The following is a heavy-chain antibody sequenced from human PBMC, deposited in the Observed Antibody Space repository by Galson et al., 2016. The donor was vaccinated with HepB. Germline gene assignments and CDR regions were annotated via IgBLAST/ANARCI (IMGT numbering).Heavy chain of an antibody. D-gene: IGHD6-13*01. CDR3: ARDGGLSSSWFTFWFDP. CDR2: IKSDGSDE. V-gene: IGHV3-7*01. CDR1: GFTFTTYW. J-gene: IGHJ5*02. Sequence: SLRLSCAASGFTFTTYWMTWVRQAPGKGLEWVANIKSDGSDEASVGSVKGRFAISRDNAKNTLYLPMNNLRVEDTAVYYCARDGGLSSSWFTFWFDPRGQGTLVTVSS.